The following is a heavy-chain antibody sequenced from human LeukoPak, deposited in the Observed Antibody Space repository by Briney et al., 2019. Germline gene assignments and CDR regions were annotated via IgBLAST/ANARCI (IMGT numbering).Heavy chain of an antibody. V-gene: IGHV3-7*01. CDR1: GFTFSNAW. Sequence: GSLRLSCAASGFTFSNAWMSWVRQAPGKGLEWVANVKQDGSEKYHVDSVKGRFTISRDNAKNSLYLQMNNLRAEDTAVYYCARSRDFYFDYWGQGTLVTVSS. J-gene: IGHJ4*02. CDR3: ARSRDFYFDY. D-gene: IGHD2-21*02. CDR2: VKQDGSEK.